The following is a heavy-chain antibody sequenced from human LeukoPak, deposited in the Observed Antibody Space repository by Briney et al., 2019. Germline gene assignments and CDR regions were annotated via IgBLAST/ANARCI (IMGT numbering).Heavy chain of an antibody. CDR1: GFTFSSNW. Sequence: GGSLRLSCAASGFTFSSNWMSWVRQAPGKGLEWVANIKQDGSEKYYVDSVKGRFTISRDNAKNSLYLQMNSLRAEDTAVYYCARVIGSSWYEVWFDPWGQGTLVTVSS. CDR2: IKQDGSEK. J-gene: IGHJ5*02. CDR3: ARVIGSSWYEVWFDP. V-gene: IGHV3-7*01. D-gene: IGHD6-13*01.